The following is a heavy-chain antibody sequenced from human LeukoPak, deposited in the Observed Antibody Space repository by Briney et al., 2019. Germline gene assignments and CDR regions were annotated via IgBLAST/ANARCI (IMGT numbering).Heavy chain of an antibody. J-gene: IGHJ6*03. V-gene: IGHV1-18*01. Sequence: ASVKVSCKASGGVFTTYAISWVRLAPGQGLEWMGWISAYNGNTNYAQKVQGRVTMTTDTSTSTAYMELRSLRSDDTAVYYCARSGSGYYYYMDVWGKGTTVTVSS. D-gene: IGHD3-10*01. CDR3: ARSGSGYYYYMDV. CDR2: ISAYNGNT. CDR1: GGVFTTYA.